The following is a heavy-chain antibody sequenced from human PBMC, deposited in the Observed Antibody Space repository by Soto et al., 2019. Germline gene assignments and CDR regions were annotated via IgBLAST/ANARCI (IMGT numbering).Heavy chain of an antibody. CDR1: GFTFSSYS. D-gene: IGHD6-19*01. V-gene: IGHV3-48*02. CDR3: ANTRPHSSGASPPRYYGMDV. Sequence: GGSLRLSCAASGFTFSSYSMNWVRQAPGKGLEWVSYISSSSSTIYYADSVKGRFTISRDNAKNSLYLQMNSLRDEDTAVYYCANTRPHSSGASPPRYYGMDVWGQGTTVTVSS. J-gene: IGHJ6*02. CDR2: ISSSSSTI.